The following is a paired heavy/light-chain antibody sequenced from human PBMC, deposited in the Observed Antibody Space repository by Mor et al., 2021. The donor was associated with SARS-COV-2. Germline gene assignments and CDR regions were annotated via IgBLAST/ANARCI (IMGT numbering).Heavy chain of an antibody. CDR3: ARVSSMVRGVITPDAFDI. J-gene: IGHJ3*02. CDR1: GGSISSGGYY. CDR2: IFYSGST. Sequence: QVQLQESGPRLVKPSQTLALTCTVSGGSISSGGYYWSWIRQLPGKGLEWIAYIFYSGSTYYNPSLKSRVIISVDTSNNQFSLKLSSVTAADTAVYYCARVSSMVRGVITPDAFDIWGQGTMVSVSS. V-gene: IGHV4-31*02. D-gene: IGHD3-10*01.
Light chain of an antibody. V-gene: IGLV3-1*01. CDR2: QDN. CDR3: QTWDRSTVV. CDR1: KLGDKY. Sequence: SYELTQPPSVSVSPGQTASITCSGDKLGDKYASWYQQKPGQSPVMVIYQDNKRPSGIPERFSGSNSGNTATLTISGTQAMDEADYYCQTWDRSTVVFGGGTKLTVL. J-gene: IGLJ2*01.